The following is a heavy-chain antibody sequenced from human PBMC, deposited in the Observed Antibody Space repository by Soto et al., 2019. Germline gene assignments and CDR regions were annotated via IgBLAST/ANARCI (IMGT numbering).Heavy chain of an antibody. D-gene: IGHD4-4*01. CDR1: GGTFSSYA. CDR2: IIPIFGTA. Sequence: GASVKVSCKASGGTFSSYAISWVRQAPGQGLEWMGGIIPIFGTANYAQKFQGRATITADESTSTAYMELSSLRSEDTAVYYCARGNTDYNWFDPWGQGTLVTVS. CDR3: ARGNTDYNWFDP. V-gene: IGHV1-69*13. J-gene: IGHJ5*02.